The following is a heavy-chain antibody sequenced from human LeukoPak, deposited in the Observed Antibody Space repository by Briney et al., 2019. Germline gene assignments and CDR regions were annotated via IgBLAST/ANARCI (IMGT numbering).Heavy chain of an antibody. J-gene: IGHJ4*02. CDR1: GGAFSGYC. CDR2: INHSGST. D-gene: IGHD5-18*01. Sequence: PSETLSLTCAVYGGAFSGYCWSWIRQPPGKGLEWIGEINHSGSTNYNPSLKSRVTMSVDTSKNQFSLKLSSVTAADTAVYYCARGRSGPYTAMVIFDYWRRGTLVTVSS. V-gene: IGHV4-34*01. CDR3: ARGRSGPYTAMVIFDY.